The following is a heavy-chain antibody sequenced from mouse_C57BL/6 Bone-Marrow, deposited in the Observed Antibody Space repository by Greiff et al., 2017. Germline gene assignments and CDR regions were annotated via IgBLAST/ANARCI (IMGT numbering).Heavy chain of an antibody. D-gene: IGHD4-1*01. CDR1: GYTFTSYW. J-gene: IGHJ2*01. V-gene: IGHV1-69*01. CDR2: IDPSDSYT. CDR3: ARSDWDVLDY. Sequence: QVQLQQPGAELVMPGASVKLSCKASGYTFTSYWMHWVKQRPGQGLEWIGEIDPSDSYTNYNQKFKGKSTLTVDKSSSTAYMQLSSLTSEDSAVYYCARSDWDVLDYWGQGTTLTVSS.